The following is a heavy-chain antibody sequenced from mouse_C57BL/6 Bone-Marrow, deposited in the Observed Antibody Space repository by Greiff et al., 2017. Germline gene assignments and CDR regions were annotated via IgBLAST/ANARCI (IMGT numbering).Heavy chain of an antibody. Sequence: EVQGVESGGGLVKPGGSLKLSCAASGFTFSSYAMSWVRQTPEKGLEWVATISAGGSYTYYPDNVKGRFTISRDKAKNSLYLQMSHMKSEDTAMDYCARTTQVVASFAYWGQGTLVTVSA. CDR1: GFTFSSYA. CDR2: ISAGGSYT. J-gene: IGHJ3*01. D-gene: IGHD1-1*01. V-gene: IGHV5-4*01. CDR3: ARTTQVVASFAY.